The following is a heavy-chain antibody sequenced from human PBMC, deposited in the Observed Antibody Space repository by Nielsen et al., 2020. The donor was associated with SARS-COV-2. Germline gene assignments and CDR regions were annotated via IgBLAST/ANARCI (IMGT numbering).Heavy chain of an antibody. J-gene: IGHJ4*02. D-gene: IGHD6-13*01. CDR1: GGSISSGDYY. Sequence: LRLSCTVSGGSISSGDYYWSWIHQPPGKGLEWIGYIYYSGSTYYNPSLKSRVTISVDTSKNQFSLKLSSVTAADTAVYYCARGRYSSSWYADYWGQGTLVTVSS. CDR3: ARGRYSSSWYADY. V-gene: IGHV4-30-4*01. CDR2: IYYSGST.